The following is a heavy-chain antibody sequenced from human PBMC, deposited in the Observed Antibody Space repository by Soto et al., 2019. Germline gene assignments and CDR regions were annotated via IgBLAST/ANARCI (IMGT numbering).Heavy chain of an antibody. CDR3: AKSRGSGNNGMDV. D-gene: IGHD3-10*01. J-gene: IGHJ6*02. Sequence: QVQLVESGGGVVQPGRSLRLSCAASGFTFSSYGMHWVRQAPGKGLEWVAVISYDGSNKYYADSVKGRFTISRDNYKNTLYLQMNSLRAEDTAVYYCAKSRGSGNNGMDVWGQGTTVTVSS. V-gene: IGHV3-30*18. CDR2: ISYDGSNK. CDR1: GFTFSSYG.